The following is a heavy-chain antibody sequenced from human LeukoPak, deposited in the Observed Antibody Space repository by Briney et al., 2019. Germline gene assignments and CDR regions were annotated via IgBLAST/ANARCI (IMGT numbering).Heavy chain of an antibody. CDR1: GYTFNSYA. Sequence: ASVKVSCKASGYTFNSYAFSWVRQAPGQGLEWVGWISSYNGDTNYARRFQGRVTMTTDTSTKTSHMELRNLGSDDTAVYYCARALYSDSSGYYPGLDHWGQGTLVTVSS. CDR2: ISSYNGDT. D-gene: IGHD3-22*01. V-gene: IGHV1-18*01. CDR3: ARALYSDSSGYYPGLDH. J-gene: IGHJ4*02.